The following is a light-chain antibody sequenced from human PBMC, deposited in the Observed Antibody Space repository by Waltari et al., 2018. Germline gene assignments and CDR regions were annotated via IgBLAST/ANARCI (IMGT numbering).Light chain of an antibody. J-gene: IGLJ2*01. CDR2: RND. CDR3: ATWDGNLNXXX. V-gene: IGLV1-47*01. Sequence: QSVLTQPPSASGTPGQSVTISCSGRXPXXGSNSVYWYQQLPGTAPKLIIYRNDXRPSGIPDRFSGSKXGTSASLAISGLRSXDEAGYYCATWDGNLNXXXFXGGTRLSVL. CDR1: XPXXGSNS.